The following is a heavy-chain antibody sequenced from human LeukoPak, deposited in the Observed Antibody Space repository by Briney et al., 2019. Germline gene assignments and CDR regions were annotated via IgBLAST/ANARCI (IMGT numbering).Heavy chain of an antibody. V-gene: IGHV3-53*01. D-gene: IGHD3-22*01. CDR2: MYTGGST. J-gene: IGHJ4*02. CDR1: GFTISTNY. Sequence: PGGSLRLTCAASGFTISTNYLSWVRQAPGKGLEWVSVMYTGGSTYYADSVKGRFTISRDNSKNTLYLQMNSLRAEDTALYYCARAPFYYDSSGYPYFHGWGQGTLLTVSS. CDR3: ARAPFYYDSSGYPYFHG.